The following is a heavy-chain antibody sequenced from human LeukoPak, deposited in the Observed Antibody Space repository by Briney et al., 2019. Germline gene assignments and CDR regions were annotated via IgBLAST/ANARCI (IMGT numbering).Heavy chain of an antibody. CDR2: IYYSGST. CDR1: GGSISSGGYY. D-gene: IGHD4-17*01. Sequence: SETLSLTCTVSGGSISSGGYYWSWIRQHPGTGLEWIGYIYYSGSTNYNPSLKSRVTISVDTSKNQFSLKLSSVTAADTAVYYCARGTYGDKNWGQGTLVTVSS. V-gene: IGHV4-31*03. CDR3: ARGTYGDKN. J-gene: IGHJ4*02.